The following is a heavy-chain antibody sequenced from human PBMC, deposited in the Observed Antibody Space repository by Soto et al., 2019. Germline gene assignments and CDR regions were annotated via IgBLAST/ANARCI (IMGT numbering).Heavy chain of an antibody. V-gene: IGHV4-39*01. CDR3: ARSTVARSIDY. CDR2: IYYSGST. D-gene: IGHD4-17*01. Sequence: QLQLQESGPGLVKPSETLSLTCSVSGGSISSSSYFWGWIRQPPGKGLEWIGNIYYSGSTYYNPSLKSRVTISVDTSKNQFSLNLTSVTAADTAVYSCARSTVARSIDYWGLGTLVTVSS. J-gene: IGHJ4*02. CDR1: GGSISSSSYF.